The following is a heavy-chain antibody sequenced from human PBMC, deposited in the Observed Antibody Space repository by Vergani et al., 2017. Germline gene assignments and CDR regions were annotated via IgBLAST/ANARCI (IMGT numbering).Heavy chain of an antibody. V-gene: IGHV4-30-4*08. J-gene: IGHJ6*03. CDR2: IYYSGST. Sequence: QLQLQESGPGLVKPSETLSLTCTVSGGSISSGDYYWSWIRQPPGKGLEWIGYIYYSGSTYYNPSLKSRVTISVDTSKNQFSLKLSSVTAADTAVYYCARVIRYCSSTSCYGGYYYYYYYMDVWGKGTTVTVSS. CDR1: GGSISSGDYY. D-gene: IGHD2-2*01. CDR3: ARVIRYCSSTSCYGGYYYYYYYMDV.